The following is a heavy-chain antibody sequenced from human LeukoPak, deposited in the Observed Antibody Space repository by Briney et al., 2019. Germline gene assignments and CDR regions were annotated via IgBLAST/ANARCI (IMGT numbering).Heavy chain of an antibody. D-gene: IGHD3-22*01. V-gene: IGHV3-30*04. CDR2: ISYDGSNK. CDR3: ARVGDDPYYDSSGSYYFDY. CDR1: GFTFSSYA. J-gene: IGHJ4*02. Sequence: AGGSLRLSCAASGFTFSSYAMHWVRQAPGKGLEWVAVISYDGSNKYYADSVKGRFTISRGNSKNTLYLQMNSLRAEDTAVYYCARVGDDPYYDSSGSYYFDYWGQGTLVTVSS.